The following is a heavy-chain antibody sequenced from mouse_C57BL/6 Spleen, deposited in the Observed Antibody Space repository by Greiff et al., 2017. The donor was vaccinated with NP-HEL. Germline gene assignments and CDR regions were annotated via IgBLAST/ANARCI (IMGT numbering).Heavy chain of an antibody. J-gene: IGHJ3*01. D-gene: IGHD6-1*01. CDR2: INPGSGGT. CDR1: GYAFTNYL. Sequence: QVQLQQSGAELVRPGTSVKVSCKASGYAFTNYLIEWVKQRPGQGLEWIGVINPGSGGTNYNEKFKGKATLTADKSSSTAYMQLSSLTSEDSAVYFCARAYISLWGFAYWGQGTLVTVSA. CDR3: ARAYISLWGFAY. V-gene: IGHV1-54*01.